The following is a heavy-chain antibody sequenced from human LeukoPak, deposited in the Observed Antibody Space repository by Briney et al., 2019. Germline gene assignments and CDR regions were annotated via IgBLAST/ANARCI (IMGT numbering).Heavy chain of an antibody. CDR3: AARSGPIDY. J-gene: IGHJ4*02. V-gene: IGHV1-18*01. CDR2: ISTYNGNT. Sequence: ASVKVSCKASGYTFISYGISWLRQAPGHGLEWIGWISTYNGNTNYAQKLQGRVTITADESTSTAYMELSSLRSEDTAVYYCAARSGPIDYWGQGTLVTVSS. D-gene: IGHD3-10*01. CDR1: GYTFISYG.